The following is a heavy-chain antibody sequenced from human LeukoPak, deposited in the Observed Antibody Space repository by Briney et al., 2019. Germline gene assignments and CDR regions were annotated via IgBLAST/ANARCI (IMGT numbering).Heavy chain of an antibody. D-gene: IGHD2-15*01. CDR2: IIPIFGTA. CDR3: ARERDSAHATALSKGGLDP. J-gene: IGHJ5*02. CDR1: GGTFSSYA. Sequence: LRASVKVSCKASGGTFSSYAISWVRQAPGRGLEWMGGIIPIFGTANYAQKFQGRVTITADESTSTAYMELSSLRSEDTAVYYCARERDSAHATALSKGGLDPWGQGTLVTVSS. V-gene: IGHV1-69*13.